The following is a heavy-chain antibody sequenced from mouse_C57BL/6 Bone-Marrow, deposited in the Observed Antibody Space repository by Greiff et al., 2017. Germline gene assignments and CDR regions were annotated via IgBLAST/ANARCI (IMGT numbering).Heavy chain of an antibody. V-gene: IGHV8-8*01. CDR1: GFSLSTFGLG. Sequence: QVTLKVSGPGILQPSQTLSLTCSFSGFSLSTFGLGVGWIRQPSGKGLEWLAHIWWDDDNYYNPALKSRLTISKDTSKNQVFLKIANVDTADTATYYCARSRADGDYVFWYFDVWGTGTTVTVSS. J-gene: IGHJ1*03. CDR2: IWWDDDN. CDR3: ARSRADGDYVFWYFDV. D-gene: IGHD2-13*01.